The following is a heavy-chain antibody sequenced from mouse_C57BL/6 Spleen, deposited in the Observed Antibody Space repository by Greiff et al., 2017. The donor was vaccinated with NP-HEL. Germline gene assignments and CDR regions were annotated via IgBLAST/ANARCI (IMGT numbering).Heavy chain of an antibody. Sequence: QVQLKQPGAELVMPGASVKLSCKASGYTFTSYWMHWVKQRPGQGLEWIGEIDPSDSYTNYNQKFKGKSTLTVDKSSSTAYMQLSSLTSEDSAVYYCARSPFSGYFDYWGQGTTLTVSS. V-gene: IGHV1-69*01. CDR3: ARSPFSGYFDY. CDR1: GYTFTSYW. J-gene: IGHJ2*01. D-gene: IGHD3-1*01. CDR2: IDPSDSYT.